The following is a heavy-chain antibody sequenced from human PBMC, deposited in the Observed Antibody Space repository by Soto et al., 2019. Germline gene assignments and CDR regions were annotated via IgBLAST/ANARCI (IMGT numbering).Heavy chain of an antibody. Sequence: QVQLVQSGAEVKRPGASVKVSCKASGYSFTNYAFHWVRQAPGQGLEWMGWINGGNGNTKYSQNFQDRVTITRDTSASTAYVELSSLRSEDTAVYYRATIAAAGAPDYWGQGTLVTVSS. D-gene: IGHD6-25*01. V-gene: IGHV1-3*01. CDR1: GYSFTNYA. J-gene: IGHJ4*02. CDR2: INGGNGNT. CDR3: ATIAAAGAPDY.